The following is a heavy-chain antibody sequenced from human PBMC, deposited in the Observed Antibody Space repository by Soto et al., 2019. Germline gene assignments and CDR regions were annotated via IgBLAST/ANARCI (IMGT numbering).Heavy chain of an antibody. V-gene: IGHV4-34*01. CDR1: GGSLSGYY. CDR3: ARATGGLGV. CDR2: INPSEAT. Sequence: SETLSLTCSVYGGSLSGYYWSWFRQPPGKGLEWIGEINPSEATNYNPSLKSRVTIPVDTSKNQFSLNLNSVTAADTAAYYCARATGGLGVWGQGTTVTVSS. J-gene: IGHJ6*02. D-gene: IGHD1-1*01.